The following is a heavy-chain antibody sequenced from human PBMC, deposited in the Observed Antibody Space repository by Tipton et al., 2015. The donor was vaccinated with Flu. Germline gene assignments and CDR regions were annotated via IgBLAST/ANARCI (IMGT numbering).Heavy chain of an antibody. Sequence: SLRLSCAASGFTIDHNYMGWVRQAPGKGLEWVSVIYTGGRTYYADSVRGRFTISRDISKNTLYLQMNSLRSEDTAVYYCVRSGYSYGYVDYWGQGALVTVSS. V-gene: IGHV3-66*02. CDR2: IYTGGRT. CDR3: VRSGYSYGYVDY. D-gene: IGHD5-18*01. CDR1: GFTIDHNY. J-gene: IGHJ4*02.